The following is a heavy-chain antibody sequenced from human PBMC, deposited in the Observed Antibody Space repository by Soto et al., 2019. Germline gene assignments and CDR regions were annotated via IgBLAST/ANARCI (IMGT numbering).Heavy chain of an antibody. J-gene: IGHJ6*02. CDR2: INHSGST. D-gene: IGHD3-22*01. CDR1: GGSFSGYY. CDR3: ASMLRGGYYDSTRRYYSGMDV. Sequence: SETLSLTCAVYGGSFSGYYWSWIRQPPGKXLELIGEINHSGSTNYNPSLKSRVTISVDTSKNQFSLKLSSVTAADTAVYYCASMLRGGYYDSTRRYYSGMDVWGQGTTVTVSS. V-gene: IGHV4-34*01.